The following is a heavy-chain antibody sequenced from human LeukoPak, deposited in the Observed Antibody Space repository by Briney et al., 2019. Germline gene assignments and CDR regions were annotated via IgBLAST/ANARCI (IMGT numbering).Heavy chain of an antibody. CDR2: IYYSGST. D-gene: IGHD3-9*01. CDR3: ARGARLLTGYFDY. Sequence: SETLSLTCTVSGGSISSYYWSWIRQPPGKGLEWIGYIYYSGSTNYNPSLKGRVTISVDTSKNQFSLKLSSVTAADTAVYYCARGARLLTGYFDYWGQGTLVTVSS. CDR1: GGSISSYY. V-gene: IGHV4-59*01. J-gene: IGHJ4*02.